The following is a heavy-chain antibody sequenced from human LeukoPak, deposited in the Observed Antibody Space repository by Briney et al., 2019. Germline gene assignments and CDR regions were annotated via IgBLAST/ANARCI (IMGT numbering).Heavy chain of an antibody. D-gene: IGHD5-18*01. CDR2: IYSGGNT. V-gene: IGHV3-53*01. CDR3: ATSPVYSYGHPYYFDY. CDR1: GLTVSSNC. J-gene: IGHJ4*02. Sequence: PGGSLRLSCAASGLTVSSNCMSWVRQAPGKGLEWVSFIYSGGNTYYADSVKGRFTISRDNAKNSLYLQMNSLRAEDTAVYYCATSPVYSYGHPYYFDYWGQGTLVTVSS.